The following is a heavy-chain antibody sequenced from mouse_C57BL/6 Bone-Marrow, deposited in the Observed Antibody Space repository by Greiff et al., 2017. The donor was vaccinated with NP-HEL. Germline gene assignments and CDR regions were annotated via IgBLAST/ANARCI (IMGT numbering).Heavy chain of an antibody. CDR3: ARDYYGSSYGYYFDY. D-gene: IGHD1-1*01. Sequence: VQLQQSGAELVKPGASVKLSCKASGYTFTSYWMHWVKQRPGRGLEWIGRIDPNSGGTKYNEKFKSKATLTVDKPSSTAYMQLSSLTSEDSAVYYGARDYYGSSYGYYFDYWGQGTTLTVSS. J-gene: IGHJ2*01. CDR1: GYTFTSYW. V-gene: IGHV1-72*01. CDR2: IDPNSGGT.